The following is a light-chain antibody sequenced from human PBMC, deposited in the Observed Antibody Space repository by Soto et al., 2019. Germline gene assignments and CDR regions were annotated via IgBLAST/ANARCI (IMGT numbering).Light chain of an antibody. CDR2: DAS. J-gene: IGKJ5*01. Sequence: EIVLTQSPGTLSLSPGEGATLSCRASQSVSSYLAWYQQKPGQAPRLLIYDASNRATGIPARFSGSGSGTDFTLTISSLEPEDFAVYYCQQRSNWLITFGQGTRLEIK. CDR3: QQRSNWLIT. CDR1: QSVSSY. V-gene: IGKV3-11*01.